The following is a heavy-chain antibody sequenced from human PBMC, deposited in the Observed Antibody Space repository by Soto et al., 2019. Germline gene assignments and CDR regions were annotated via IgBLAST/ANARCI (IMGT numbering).Heavy chain of an antibody. CDR1: GGSISSNSYF. V-gene: IGHV4-39*01. CDR3: ARRGPNNSYGYDHRLDP. Sequence: QLQLQESGPGLMKPSETLSLTCSVSGGSISSNSYFWDWIRQSPGKGLEWIGSVLFRGSTYYNTSLKSRVTISVDTSKNQFSLKLTSVTAADRAVYYCARRGPNNSYGYDHRLDPWGQGTLVTVSS. J-gene: IGHJ5*02. CDR2: VLFRGST. D-gene: IGHD5-18*01.